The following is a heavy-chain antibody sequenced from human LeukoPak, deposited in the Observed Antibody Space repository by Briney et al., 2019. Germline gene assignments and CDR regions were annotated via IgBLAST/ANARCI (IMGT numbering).Heavy chain of an antibody. CDR1: GYSISSGYY. CDR3: ARAPGYYYMDV. V-gene: IGHV4-38-2*01. D-gene: IGHD3-10*01. Sequence: SETLSLTCAVSGYSISSGYYWGWIRQPPGKGLEWIGSIYHSGNTYYNPSLKSRVTISVDTSKNQFSLKLSSVTAADTAVYYCARAPGYYYMDVWGKGTTVTVSS. J-gene: IGHJ6*03. CDR2: IYHSGNT.